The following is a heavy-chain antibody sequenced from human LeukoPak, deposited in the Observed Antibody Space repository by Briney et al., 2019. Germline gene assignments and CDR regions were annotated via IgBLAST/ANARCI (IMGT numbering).Heavy chain of an antibody. CDR2: INHSGST. D-gene: IGHD4-11*01. CDR3: ARYSNYGDYYYYYMDV. Sequence: SETLSLTRAVYGGSFSGYYWSWIRQPPGKGLEWIGEINHSGSTNYNPSLKSRVTISVDTSKNQFSLKLSSVTAADTAVYYCARYSNYGDYYYYYMDVWGKGTTVTVSS. CDR1: GGSFSGYY. V-gene: IGHV4-34*01. J-gene: IGHJ6*03.